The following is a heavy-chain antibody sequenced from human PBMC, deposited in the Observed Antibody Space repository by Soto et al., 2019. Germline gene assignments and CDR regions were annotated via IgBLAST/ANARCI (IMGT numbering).Heavy chain of an antibody. V-gene: IGHV3-30*18. Sequence: QVQLVESGGGVVQPGRSLRLSCAASGFTFNNYGMHWVRQAPGKGLEWVAVISNDGSDKYYADSVKGRLTISRDNSKNTVYLQMNSLRVEDTAVYYCAKDQGIAASHGIDWGQGTMVTVSS. CDR2: ISNDGSDK. J-gene: IGHJ3*01. CDR1: GFTFNNYG. D-gene: IGHD6-13*01. CDR3: AKDQGIAASHGID.